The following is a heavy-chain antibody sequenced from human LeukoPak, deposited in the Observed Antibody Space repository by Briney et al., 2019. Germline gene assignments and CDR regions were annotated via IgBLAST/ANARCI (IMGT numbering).Heavy chain of an antibody. V-gene: IGHV3-11*04. CDR2: ISSSGSTI. CDR3: ARDPGIASAGTVGYFDY. J-gene: IGHJ4*02. Sequence: SPGGSLRLSCAVSGFTFSDYYMSWIRQAPGKGLEWVSYISSSGSTIYYADSVKGRFAISRDNAKNSLYLQMNSLRAEDTAVYYCARDPGIASAGTVGYFDYWGQGILVTVSS. CDR1: GFTFSDYY. D-gene: IGHD6-13*01.